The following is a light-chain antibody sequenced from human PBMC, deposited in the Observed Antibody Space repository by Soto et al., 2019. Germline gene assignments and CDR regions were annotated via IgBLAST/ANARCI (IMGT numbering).Light chain of an antibody. CDR3: CSYAGSSTYV. CDR2: EGS. V-gene: IGLV2-23*01. CDR1: SSDVGSYNL. J-gene: IGLJ1*01. Sequence: QSALTQPASVSGSPGQSITISCAGTSSDVGSYNLVSWYQQHPGKAPKFMIYEGSKRPSGVSNRFSGSKSGNTASLTISGLQAEDEADYYCCSYAGSSTYVFGTGTKVTLL.